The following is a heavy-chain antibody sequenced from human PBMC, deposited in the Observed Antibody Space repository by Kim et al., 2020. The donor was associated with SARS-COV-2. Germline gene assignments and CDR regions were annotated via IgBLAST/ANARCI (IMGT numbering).Heavy chain of an antibody. J-gene: IGHJ4*02. CDR1: GFTFTNYF. V-gene: IGHV1-46*01. D-gene: IGHD6-19*01. CDR3: ASEDVLIAVPKKNFDF. Sequence: ASVKVSCKASGFTFTNYFMHWVRQAPGQGLEWMGTINPSGVFTLFIQKYQGRVIITKDTSTSTVYMEVSSLRSEDTAVYYCASEDVLIAVPKKNFDFWGQGTLVTLSS. CDR2: INPSGVFT.